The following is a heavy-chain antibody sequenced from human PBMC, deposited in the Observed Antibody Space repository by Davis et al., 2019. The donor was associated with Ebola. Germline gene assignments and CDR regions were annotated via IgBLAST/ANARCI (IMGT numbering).Heavy chain of an antibody. CDR1: GYTFTGYY. CDR2: INPNSGGT. Sequence: AASVKVSCKASGYTFTGYYMHWVRQAPGQGLEWMGWINPNSGGTNYAQKFQGWVTMTRDTSISTVYMELSRLRSDDTAVYYCARAGTIFGVVITPLYGMDVWGQGTTVTVSS. CDR3: ARAGTIFGVVITPLYGMDV. D-gene: IGHD3-3*01. J-gene: IGHJ6*02. V-gene: IGHV1-2*04.